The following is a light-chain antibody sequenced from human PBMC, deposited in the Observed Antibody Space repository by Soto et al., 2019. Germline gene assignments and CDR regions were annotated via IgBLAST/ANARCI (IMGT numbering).Light chain of an antibody. Sequence: EIVMTQSPATLSVSPGESATLSCRASQSVTNNLAWYQQKPGQAPRLLIYGASTRATGFPARFSGSGSGTEFTLTISSLQSEDFATYYCQQSYSTPRTFGQGTKVDIK. V-gene: IGKV3-15*01. CDR1: QSVTNN. CDR3: QQSYSTPRT. CDR2: GAS. J-gene: IGKJ1*01.